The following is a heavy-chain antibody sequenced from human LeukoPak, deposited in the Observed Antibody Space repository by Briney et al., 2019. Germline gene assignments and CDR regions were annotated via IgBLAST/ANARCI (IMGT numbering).Heavy chain of an antibody. Sequence: SETLSLTCTVSGGSISSSSYYWGWIRQPPGKGLEWIGSIYYSGSTYYNPSLKSRVTISVDTSKSQFSLKLSSVTAADTAVYYCASGPDVLRYFDFLDYWGQGTLVTVSS. CDR2: IYYSGST. J-gene: IGHJ4*02. D-gene: IGHD3-9*01. CDR1: GGSISSSSYY. V-gene: IGHV4-39*01. CDR3: ASGPDVLRYFDFLDY.